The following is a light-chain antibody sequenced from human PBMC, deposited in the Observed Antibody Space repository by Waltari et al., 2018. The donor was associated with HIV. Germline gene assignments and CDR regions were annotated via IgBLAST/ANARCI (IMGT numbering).Light chain of an antibody. Sequence: QSALTQPASVSGYPGKSIHISRTRTRRTVGLYNLVPWYHQPPGKAPKLMIYEGRKRPSGVSNRFSGSKSGNTASRTISGLQAEDEADYYCCSYAGSSTSWVFGGGTKLTVL. V-gene: IGLV2-23*01. CDR3: CSYAGSSTSWV. CDR1: RRTVGLYNL. CDR2: EGR. J-gene: IGLJ3*02.